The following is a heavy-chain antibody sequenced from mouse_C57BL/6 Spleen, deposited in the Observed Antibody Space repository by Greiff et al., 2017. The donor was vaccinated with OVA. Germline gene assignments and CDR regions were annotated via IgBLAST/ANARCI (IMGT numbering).Heavy chain of an antibody. Sequence: QVQLQQPGAELVKPGASVKMSCKASGYTFTSYWITWVKQRPGQGLEWIGDIYPGSGSTNYNEKFKSKATLTVDTSSSTAYMQLSSLTSEDSAVYYCARPIYYRSYAMDYWGQGTSVTVSS. CDR1: GYTFTSYW. V-gene: IGHV1-55*01. CDR3: ARPIYYRSYAMDY. CDR2: IYPGSGST. J-gene: IGHJ4*01. D-gene: IGHD1-1*01.